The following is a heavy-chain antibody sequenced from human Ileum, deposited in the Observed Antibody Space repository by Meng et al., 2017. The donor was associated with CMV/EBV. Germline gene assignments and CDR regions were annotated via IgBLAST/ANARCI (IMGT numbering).Heavy chain of an antibody. Sequence: ASVKVSCKASGYTFTGYYMHWVRQAPGQGLEWMGWINPNSGGTNYAQKFQGRVTMTRDTSISTAYMELSRLRSDDTAAYYCAKGWGQLPRRNIDYWGQGTLVTVSS. CDR2: INPNSGGT. J-gene: IGHJ4*02. D-gene: IGHD2-2*01. CDR1: GYTFTGYY. V-gene: IGHV1-2*02. CDR3: AKGWGQLPRRNIDY.